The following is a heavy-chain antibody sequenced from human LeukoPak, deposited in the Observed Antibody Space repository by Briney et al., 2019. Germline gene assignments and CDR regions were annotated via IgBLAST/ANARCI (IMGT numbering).Heavy chain of an antibody. V-gene: IGHV4-34*01. CDR3: ARVVLYYDILTGNSPRYYFDY. Sequence: PSETLSLTCAVYGGSFSGYYWSWIRQPPGKGLEWIGEINHSGSTNYNPSLKSRVTISVDTSKNQFSLKLSSVTAADTAVYYCARVVLYYDILTGNSPRYYFDYWGQGTLVTVSS. CDR2: INHSGST. D-gene: IGHD3-9*01. J-gene: IGHJ4*02. CDR1: GGSFSGYY.